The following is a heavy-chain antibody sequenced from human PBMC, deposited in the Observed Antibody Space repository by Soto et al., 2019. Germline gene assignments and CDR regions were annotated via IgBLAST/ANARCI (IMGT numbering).Heavy chain of an antibody. D-gene: IGHD6-13*01. CDR2: IYYSGST. J-gene: IGHJ4*02. Sequence: SETLSLTCTVSGGSISSGDYYWSWIRQPPGKGLEWIGYIYYSGSTNYNPSLKSRVTISVDTSKNQFSLKLSSVTAADTAVYYCARVAGYSGIDYWGQGTLVTVSS. V-gene: IGHV4-61*08. CDR1: GGSISSGDYY. CDR3: ARVAGYSGIDY.